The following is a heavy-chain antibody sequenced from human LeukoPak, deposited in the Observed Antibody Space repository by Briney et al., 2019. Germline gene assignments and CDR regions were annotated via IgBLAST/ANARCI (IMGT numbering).Heavy chain of an antibody. D-gene: IGHD4-17*01. V-gene: IGHV1-69*01. CDR3: ARDPGDYGDYLLDY. J-gene: IGHJ4*02. Sequence: SVKVSCKASGGTFSSYAISWVRRAPGKGLAWMGGIIPIFGTANYAQKFQGRVTITADESTSTAYMELSSLRSEDTAVYYCARDPGDYGDYLLDYWGQGTLVTVSS. CDR1: GGTFSSYA. CDR2: IIPIFGTA.